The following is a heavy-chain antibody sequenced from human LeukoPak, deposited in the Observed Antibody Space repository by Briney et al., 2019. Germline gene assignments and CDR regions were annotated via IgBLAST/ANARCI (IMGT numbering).Heavy chain of an antibody. J-gene: IGHJ3*02. CDR2: INHSGST. Sequence: SETLSLTCAVYGGSFSGYYWSWIRQPPGKGLEWIGEINHSGSTNYNPSLKSRVTISVDTSKNQFSLKLSSVTAADTAVYYCARVRDAFDIWGQGTMVTVSS. CDR1: GGSFSGYY. D-gene: IGHD4-17*01. V-gene: IGHV4-34*01. CDR3: ARVRDAFDI.